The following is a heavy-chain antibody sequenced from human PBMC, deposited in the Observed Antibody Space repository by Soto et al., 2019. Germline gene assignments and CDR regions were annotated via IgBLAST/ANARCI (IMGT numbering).Heavy chain of an antibody. CDR3: AKGGYTFAYE. CDR1: GFSFSTSS. CDR2: ISPSASDT. J-gene: IGHJ4*02. D-gene: IGHD5-18*01. Sequence: EVQLLESGGDLVQPGGSLRLSCAASGFSFSTSSMAWVRQPPGKGLEWVSAISPSASDTLYADSVKGRSTISRDNSQNTLFLQMTSLGADDTAVYYCAKGGYTFAYEWGQGALVTVSS. V-gene: IGHV3-23*01.